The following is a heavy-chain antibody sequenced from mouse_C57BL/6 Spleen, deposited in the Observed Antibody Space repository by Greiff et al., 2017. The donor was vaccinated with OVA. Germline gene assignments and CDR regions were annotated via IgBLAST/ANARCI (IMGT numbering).Heavy chain of an antibody. V-gene: IGHV3-6*01. Sequence: EVKLVESGPGLVKPSQSLSLTCSVTGYSITSGYYWNWLRQFPGNKLEWMGYISYDGSNNYNPSLKNRISITRDTSKNQFFLKLNSVTTEDTATYYCARDSLYGNFAYWGQGTLVTVSA. CDR1: GYSITSGYY. J-gene: IGHJ3*01. D-gene: IGHD2-1*01. CDR3: ARDSLYGNFAY. CDR2: ISYDGSN.